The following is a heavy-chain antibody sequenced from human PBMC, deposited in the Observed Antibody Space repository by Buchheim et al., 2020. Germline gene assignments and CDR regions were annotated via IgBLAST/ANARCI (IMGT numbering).Heavy chain of an antibody. CDR1: EYTRHH. D-gene: IGHD5-18*01. J-gene: IGHJ4*02. Sequence: QVQLVQSGAEVKKPGASVKVSCKTSEYTRHHTHWLRQAPGQGLEWVGRVNPDTGGTQYAQKFQRRVTLTRDTSITTTYMELSSLTSGDTAVFYCAIATDLVDPANPTFDSWGQGTL. CDR3: AIATDLVDPANPTFDS. CDR2: VNPDTGGT. V-gene: IGHV1-2*02.